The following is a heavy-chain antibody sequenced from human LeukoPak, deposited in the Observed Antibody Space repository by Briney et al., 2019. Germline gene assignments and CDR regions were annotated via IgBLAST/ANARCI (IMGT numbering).Heavy chain of an antibody. CDR2: IDYSGIT. Sequence: KPSETLSLTCTVSGGSIINYYWSWIRQPPGKGLEWIGYIDYSGITYYNPSLKSRVDISVDTSKNLLSLKVGSVTAADTAVYYCARAYDFRSGYYTFDYWGQGTLVTVSS. CDR1: GGSIINYY. J-gene: IGHJ4*02. V-gene: IGHV4-30-4*08. CDR3: ARAYDFRSGYYTFDY. D-gene: IGHD3-3*01.